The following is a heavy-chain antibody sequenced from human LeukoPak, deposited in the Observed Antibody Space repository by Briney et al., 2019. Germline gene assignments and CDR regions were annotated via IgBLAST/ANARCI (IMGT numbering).Heavy chain of an antibody. V-gene: IGHV4-31*03. CDR1: GGSISSGGYY. D-gene: IGHD1-1*01. CDR3: ARARQPERVYFDY. CDR2: IYYSGST. Sequence: SETLSLTCTVSGGSISSGGYYWSWIRQHPGKGLEWIGYIYYSGSTYYNPSLKSRVTISVDTSKNQFSLKLSSVTAADTAVYYCARARQPERVYFDYWGQGALVTVSS. J-gene: IGHJ4*02.